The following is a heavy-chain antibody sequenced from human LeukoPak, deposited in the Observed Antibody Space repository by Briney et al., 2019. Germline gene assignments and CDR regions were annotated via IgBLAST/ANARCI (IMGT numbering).Heavy chain of an antibody. Sequence: SETLSLTCAVYGGSFSGYYWSWIRQPPGKGLEWIGEINHSGSTNYNPSLKSRVTISVDTSKNQFSLKLSSVTAADTAVYYCARMGNTYYYGSGRYYYYYMDVWGKGTTVTVSS. CDR2: INHSGST. CDR1: GGSFSGYY. V-gene: IGHV4-34*01. CDR3: ARMGNTYYYGSGRYYYYYMDV. D-gene: IGHD3-10*01. J-gene: IGHJ6*03.